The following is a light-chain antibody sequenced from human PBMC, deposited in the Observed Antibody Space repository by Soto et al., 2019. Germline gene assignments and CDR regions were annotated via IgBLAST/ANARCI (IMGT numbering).Light chain of an antibody. J-gene: IGLJ2*01. Sequence: QSALTQPASVSGSPGQSITISCTGTSSDVGGYNLVSWYQQHPGKTPKLMIYECSKRPSGVSNRFSGSKSGNTASLTISGLQAEDEADYYCCSYAGSSTLLFGGGTKLTVL. CDR2: ECS. CDR3: CSYAGSSTLL. V-gene: IGLV2-23*01. CDR1: SSDVGGYNL.